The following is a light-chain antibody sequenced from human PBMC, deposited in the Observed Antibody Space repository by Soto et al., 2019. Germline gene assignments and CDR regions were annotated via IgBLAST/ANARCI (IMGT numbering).Light chain of an antibody. Sequence: EIVVTQSPTTLSLSPGRRPTLSCRASQSVSSNLAWYQQKTGQAPRIIIYGASTRATGITARFSGSGYGTEFTLTISSLQSEDFAVYYCQQYNNWPLTFGGGTKVDIK. CDR1: QSVSSN. J-gene: IGKJ4*01. CDR3: QQYNNWPLT. CDR2: GAS. V-gene: IGKV3-15*01.